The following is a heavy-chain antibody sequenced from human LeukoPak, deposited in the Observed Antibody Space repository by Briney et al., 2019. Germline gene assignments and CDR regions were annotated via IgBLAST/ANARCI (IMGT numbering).Heavy chain of an antibody. Sequence: PSETLSLTCSVSGVSISAYYWSWIRQSAGNRLEWIGRIYPGEGIYATATTSYNPSFKSRVTMSGDTSKNQLSLKLSSVTAADTAVYYCAGDPTTVTTIFDSWGQGILVTVSS. J-gene: IGHJ4*02. CDR1: GVSISAYY. V-gene: IGHV4-4*07. CDR3: AGDPTTVTTIFDS. D-gene: IGHD4-11*01. CDR2: IYPGEGIYATATT.